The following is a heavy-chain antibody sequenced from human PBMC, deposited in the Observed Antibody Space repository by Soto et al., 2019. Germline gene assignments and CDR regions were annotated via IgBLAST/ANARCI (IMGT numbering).Heavy chain of an antibody. Sequence: GGSLRLSCAASGFTFSSYGMHWVRQAPGKGLEWVAVIWYDGSNKYYADSVKGRFTISRDNSKNTLYLQMNSLRAEDTAVYYCARDISLRGYSYGVDYWGQGTLVTVSS. D-gene: IGHD5-18*01. CDR3: ARDISLRGYSYGVDY. CDR2: IWYDGSNK. CDR1: GFTFSSYG. V-gene: IGHV3-33*01. J-gene: IGHJ4*02.